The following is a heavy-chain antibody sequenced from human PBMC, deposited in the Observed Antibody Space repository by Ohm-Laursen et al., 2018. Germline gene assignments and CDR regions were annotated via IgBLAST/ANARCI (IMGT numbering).Heavy chain of an antibody. CDR3: AKGAQSRSFVHGMDV. J-gene: IGHJ6*02. CDR1: GFTFSTYD. Sequence: SLRLSCAASGFTFSTYDMTWVRQAPGKGLEWVSTISFSGGKTYYADSVEGRFTISRDNSKNTLFLQMNSLRGEDTAVYYCAKGAQSRSFVHGMDVWGQGTTVTVSS. V-gene: IGHV3-23*01. CDR2: ISFSGGKT. D-gene: IGHD3-16*02.